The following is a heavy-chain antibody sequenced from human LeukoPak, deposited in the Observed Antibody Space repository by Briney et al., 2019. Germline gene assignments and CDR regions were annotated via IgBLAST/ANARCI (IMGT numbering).Heavy chain of an antibody. V-gene: IGHV3-23*01. J-gene: IGHJ4*02. CDR2: ISGSGSGGST. D-gene: IGHD5-24*01. Sequence: GGSLRLSCAASGFTFSSHVMHWVRQAPGKGLEWVSSISGSGSGGSTYYADSVKGRFTISRDNSKNTLYLQMNSLRAEDTAVYYCAKSGYNRFDYWGQGTLVTVSS. CDR3: AKSGYNRFDY. CDR1: GFTFSSHV.